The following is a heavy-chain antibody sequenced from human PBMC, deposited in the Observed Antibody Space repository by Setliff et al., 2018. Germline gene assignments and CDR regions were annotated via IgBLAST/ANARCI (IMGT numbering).Heavy chain of an antibody. CDR1: GFTFSGYW. CDR3: ARDRRPFNWGGNDAFDI. J-gene: IGHJ3*02. V-gene: IGHV3-7*01. CDR2: IKQDGSEK. D-gene: IGHD7-27*01. Sequence: PGGSLRLSCAASGFTFSGYWMSWVRQAPGKGLEWVANIKQDGSEKYYVDSVKGRFTISRDNAKNSLYLQMNSLRAEDTAVYYCARDRRPFNWGGNDAFDIWGQGTMVTVSS.